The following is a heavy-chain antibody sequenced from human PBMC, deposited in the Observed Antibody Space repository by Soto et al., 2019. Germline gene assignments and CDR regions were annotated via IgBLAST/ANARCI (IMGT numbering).Heavy chain of an antibody. CDR3: ARSYSSSWYGYYYYYGMDV. D-gene: IGHD6-13*01. CDR1: GYSFTSYW. CDR2: IYPGDSDT. Sequence: PGESLKISCKGSGYSFTSYWIGWVRQMPGKGLEWMGIIYPGDSDTRYSPSFQGQVTISADKSISTAYLQWSSLKASDTAMYYCARSYSSSWYGYYYYYGMDVWGQGTTVTVSS. J-gene: IGHJ6*02. V-gene: IGHV5-51*01.